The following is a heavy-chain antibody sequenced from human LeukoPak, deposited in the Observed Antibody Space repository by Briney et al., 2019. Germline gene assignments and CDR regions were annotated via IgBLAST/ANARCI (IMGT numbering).Heavy chain of an antibody. V-gene: IGHV3-21*01. J-gene: IGHJ4*02. Sequence: GGSLRLSCAASGFTFSIYSMNWVRQAPGKGLEWLSSITSSSNYIYYADSVKGRFTISRDNVQNSLYLQMSSLRAEDTAMYYSARARGYFDNWGQATLVTVSS. CDR2: ITSSSNYI. CDR1: GFTFSIYS. CDR3: ARARGYFDN.